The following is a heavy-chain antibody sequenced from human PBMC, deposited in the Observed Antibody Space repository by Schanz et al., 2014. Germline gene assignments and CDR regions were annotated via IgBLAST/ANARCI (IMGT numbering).Heavy chain of an antibody. Sequence: QVQLVQSGAEVQKPGSSMKVSCKASGYTFISYGIKWVRQAPGQGLEWMGWISAYNGHTDYAQKLQGRVTMTTDTSTSTANMELRSLRSDDTVVYYYARGGYSSGWYDRDIAHFDYWGQGTLVTVSS. CDR1: GYTFISYG. D-gene: IGHD6-19*01. J-gene: IGHJ4*02. V-gene: IGHV1-18*01. CDR3: ARGGYSSGWYDRDIAHFDY. CDR2: ISAYNGHT.